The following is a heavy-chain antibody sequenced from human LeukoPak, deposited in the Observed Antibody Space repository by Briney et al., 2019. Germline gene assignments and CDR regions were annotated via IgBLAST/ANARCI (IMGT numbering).Heavy chain of an antibody. CDR1: GFTVSSKY. J-gene: IGHJ4*02. D-gene: IGHD6-6*01. Sequence: GGSLRLSCAASGFTVSSKYMSWVRQAPGKGLEWVSVVYSSGSTYYADSVKGRFTISRDNSKNTLSLQMNSLRAEDTAVYYCATSLASARAAGYYFDYWGQGTPVTVSS. CDR2: VYSSGST. V-gene: IGHV3-66*01. CDR3: ATSLASARAAGYYFDY.